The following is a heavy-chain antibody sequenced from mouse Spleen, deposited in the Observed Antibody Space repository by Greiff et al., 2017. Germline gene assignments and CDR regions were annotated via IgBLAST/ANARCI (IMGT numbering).Heavy chain of an antibody. J-gene: IGHJ3*01. V-gene: IGHV1-18*01. Sequence: EVQLQQSGPELVKPGASVKIPCKASGYTFTDYNMDWVKQSHGKSLEWIGDINPNNGGTIYNQKFKGKATLTVDKSSSTAYMELRSLTSEDTAVYYCARSGGDYSAWFAYWGQGTLVTVSA. D-gene: IGHD2-13*01. CDR2: INPNNGGT. CDR1: GYTFTDYN. CDR3: ARSGGDYSAWFAY.